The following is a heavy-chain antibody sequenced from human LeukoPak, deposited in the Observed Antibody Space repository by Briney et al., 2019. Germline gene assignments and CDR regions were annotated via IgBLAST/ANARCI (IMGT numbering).Heavy chain of an antibody. V-gene: IGHV1-2*02. D-gene: IGHD6-13*01. CDR3: ARVVDSSSRYYFDY. Sequence: ASVKVSCKASGYTFTGYFMHWVRQAPGQGLVWMGWINPDSGGTAYAQKFQGRVTMTRDPSIGTAYMELSRLRSDDTAVYYCARVVDSSSRYYFDYWGQGTLVTVSS. CDR2: INPDSGGT. J-gene: IGHJ4*02. CDR1: GYTFTGYF.